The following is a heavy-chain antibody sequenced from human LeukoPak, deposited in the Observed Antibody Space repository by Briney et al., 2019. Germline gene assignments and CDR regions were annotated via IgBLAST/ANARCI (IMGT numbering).Heavy chain of an antibody. Sequence: ASVKVSCKVSGYTLTELSMHWVRQAPGQGLEWMGWINTNTGNPTYAQGFTGRFVFSLDTSVSTAYLQISSLKAEDTAVYYCARGSGIAVAGRFSSDYWGQGTLVTVSS. CDR3: ARGSGIAVAGRFSSDY. CDR1: GYTLTELS. CDR2: INTNTGNP. D-gene: IGHD6-19*01. J-gene: IGHJ4*02. V-gene: IGHV7-4-1*02.